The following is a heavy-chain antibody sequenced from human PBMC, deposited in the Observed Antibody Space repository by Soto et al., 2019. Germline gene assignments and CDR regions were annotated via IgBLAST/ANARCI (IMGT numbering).Heavy chain of an antibody. V-gene: IGHV4-34*01. CDR2: VNHGGTS. J-gene: IGHJ4*02. Sequence: SETLSLTCAVHGGSFSGYYWDWIRQPPGKGLEWIGEVNHGGTSNYNPSLKSRAIISVDTSKNQFSLKLTSVTAADTAVYYCARDKITGLFDYCGQGTLVTVSS. D-gene: IGHD2-8*02. CDR3: ARDKITGLFDY. CDR1: GGSFSGYY.